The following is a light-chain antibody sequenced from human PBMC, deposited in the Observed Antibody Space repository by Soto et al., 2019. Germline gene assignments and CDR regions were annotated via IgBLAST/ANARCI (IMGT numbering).Light chain of an antibody. CDR1: SSNIGAGYE. CDR2: ENN. J-gene: IGLJ1*01. Sequence: QSVLTQPPSVSEATGQRVTISCTGSSSNIGAGYEAHWYQQVQGTAPKLLIYENNNRPSGVPDRFSGSKSGTSASLAITGVQAEEEAEYYCQSYDSSLSGYVFGTGTKLTVL. CDR3: QSYDSSLSGYV. V-gene: IGLV1-40*01.